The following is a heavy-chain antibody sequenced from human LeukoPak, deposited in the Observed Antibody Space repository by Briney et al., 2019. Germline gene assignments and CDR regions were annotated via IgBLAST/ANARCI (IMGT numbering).Heavy chain of an antibody. CDR1: GYTFTSYY. J-gene: IGHJ5*02. CDR3: AREYCSSTSCDEYETNWFDP. V-gene: IGHV1-46*01. Sequence: GASVKVSCKASGYTFTSYYMHWVRQAPGQGLEWMGIINPSGGSTSYAQKFQGRVTMTRDMSTSTVYMELSSLRSEDTAVYYCAREYCSSTSCDEYETNWFDPWGQGTLVTVSS. D-gene: IGHD2-2*01. CDR2: INPSGGST.